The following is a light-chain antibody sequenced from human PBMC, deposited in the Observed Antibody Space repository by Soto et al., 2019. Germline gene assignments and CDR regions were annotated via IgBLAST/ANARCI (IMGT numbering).Light chain of an antibody. Sequence: LTQPPSVSGAPGQRVSISCTGSSSNIGAGYDAHWCQQLPGKVPRLLIYNDNNRPSGVPDRFSGSKSGTSASLAITGIQPEDEANYYFQSYDSSIHGPVFGLGTKVTVL. J-gene: IGLJ1*01. CDR1: SSNIGAGYD. CDR3: QSYDSSIHGPV. V-gene: IGLV1-40*01. CDR2: NDN.